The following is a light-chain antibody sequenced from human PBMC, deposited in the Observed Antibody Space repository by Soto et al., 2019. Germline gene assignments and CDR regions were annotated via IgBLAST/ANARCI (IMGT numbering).Light chain of an antibody. Sequence: DIQMTQSPSSLSASVGDRVTFTCQASRDISNYLNWYQHKPGKVPKLLIYDASKLETGVPSRFGGSGSGTDFTFTISSLQPEDVATYYCQQNDNLPPLTFGGGTKVEIK. CDR1: RDISNY. J-gene: IGKJ4*01. CDR2: DAS. CDR3: QQNDNLPPLT. V-gene: IGKV1-33*01.